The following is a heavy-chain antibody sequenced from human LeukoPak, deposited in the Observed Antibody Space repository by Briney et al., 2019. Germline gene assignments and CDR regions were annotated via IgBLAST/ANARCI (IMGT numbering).Heavy chain of an antibody. D-gene: IGHD6-19*01. CDR1: GYTLTELS. CDR3: ATDLISSGWSIFDY. J-gene: IGHJ4*02. CDR2: SDPEDGET. Sequence: ASVKVSCKVSGYTLTELSMHWVRQAPGKGLEWMGGSDPEDGETIYEQKFQGGVTMTEDTSTDTAYMELSSLRSEDTAVYYCATDLISSGWSIFDYWGQGTLVTVSS. V-gene: IGHV1-24*01.